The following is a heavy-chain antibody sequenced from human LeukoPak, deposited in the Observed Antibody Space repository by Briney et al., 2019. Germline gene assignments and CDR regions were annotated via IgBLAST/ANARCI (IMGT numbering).Heavy chain of an antibody. CDR2: INAGNGNT. Sequence: APVKVSCKASGYIFTSYAQHWVRQAPGQRLECMGWINAGNGNTKYSQKFQSRVTTTRDTSASTAYMELSSLRSEDTAVYYCARARGEKSVLRFLESKYRDFYFDYWGQGTLVTVSS. CDR3: ARARGEKSVLRFLESKYRDFYFDY. J-gene: IGHJ4*02. D-gene: IGHD3-3*01. CDR1: GYIFTSYA. V-gene: IGHV1-3*01.